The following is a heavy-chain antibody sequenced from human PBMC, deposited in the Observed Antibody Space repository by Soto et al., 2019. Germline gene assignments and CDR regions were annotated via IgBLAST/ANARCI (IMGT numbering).Heavy chain of an antibody. Sequence: GGSLRLSCAASGFTFSTYGMSWGRQAPGKGLQWVSGISNSGNTFYADSVKGRFTISRDISKNTLYLQMNSLRAEDTAVYYCARESSAMFRGITIFDIWGQGTMVTVSS. D-gene: IGHD3-10*01. CDR3: ARESSAMFRGITIFDI. V-gene: IGHV3-23*01. J-gene: IGHJ3*02. CDR1: GFTFSTYG. CDR2: ISNSGNT.